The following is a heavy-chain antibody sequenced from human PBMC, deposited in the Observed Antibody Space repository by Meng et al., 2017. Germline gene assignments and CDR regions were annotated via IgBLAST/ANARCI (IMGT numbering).Heavy chain of an antibody. CDR3: ARVLSSSGWSEIDY. Sequence: AQLGGSGGGLSKPGGSLCLSWAASGFTFSSYSMNWVRQAPGKGLEWVSSISSSSSYIYYADSVKGRFTISRDNAKNSLYLQMNSLRAEDTAVYYCARVLSSSGWSEIDYWGQGTLVTVSS. J-gene: IGHJ4*02. CDR1: GFTFSSYS. CDR2: ISSSSSYI. D-gene: IGHD6-19*01. V-gene: IGHV3-21*01.